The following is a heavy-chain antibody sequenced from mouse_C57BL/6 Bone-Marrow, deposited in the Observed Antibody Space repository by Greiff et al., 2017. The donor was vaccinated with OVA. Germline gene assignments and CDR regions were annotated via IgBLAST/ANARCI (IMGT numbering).Heavy chain of an antibody. CDR3: ARGGTSPFAY. J-gene: IGHJ3*01. Sequence: EVQLQQSGPELVKPGASVKISCKASGYSFTGYYMNWVKQSPEKSLEWIGEINPSTGGTTYNQKFKAKATLTVDKSSSTAYMQLKSLTSEDSAVYNGARGGTSPFAYWGQGTLVTVSA. CDR1: GYSFTGYY. D-gene: IGHD4-1*01. CDR2: INPSTGGT. V-gene: IGHV1-42*01.